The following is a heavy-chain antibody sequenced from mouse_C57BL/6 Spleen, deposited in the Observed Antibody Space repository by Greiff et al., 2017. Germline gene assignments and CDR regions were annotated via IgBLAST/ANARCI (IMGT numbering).Heavy chain of an antibody. Sequence: QVQLQQPGAELVKPGASVKMSCKASGYTFTSYWITWVKQRPGQGLEWIGDFYPGSGSTNYNEQFKSKATLTVDTSSSTAYMQLSSLTSEDSAVYYCAREGNGNYVGAMDYRGQGTSDTVSS. D-gene: IGHD2-1*01. CDR3: AREGNGNYVGAMDY. V-gene: IGHV1-55*01. CDR2: FYPGSGST. J-gene: IGHJ4*01. CDR1: GYTFTSYW.